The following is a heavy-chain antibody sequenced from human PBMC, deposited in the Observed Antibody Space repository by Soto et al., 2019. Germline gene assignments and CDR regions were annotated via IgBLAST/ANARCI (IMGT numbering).Heavy chain of an antibody. CDR1: GFTFSSYE. Sequence: SLRLSCASSGFTFSSYEMNWVRQAPGKGLEWVSYISSSGSTIYYADSVKGRFTISRDNAKNSLYLQMNSLRAEDTAVYYCARDKGTAMVHSTLDIWGQGTMVTVSS. CDR3: ARDKGTAMVHSTLDI. V-gene: IGHV3-48*03. D-gene: IGHD5-18*01. J-gene: IGHJ3*02. CDR2: ISSSGSTI.